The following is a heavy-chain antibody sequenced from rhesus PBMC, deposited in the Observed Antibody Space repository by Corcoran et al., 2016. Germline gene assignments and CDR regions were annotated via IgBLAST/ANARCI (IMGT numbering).Heavy chain of an antibody. CDR2: IDGKSAST. D-gene: IGHD1-26*01. J-gene: IGHJ4*01. V-gene: IGHV4-73*01. CDR3: ARSGRTGYNYYFDY. CDR1: GGSIRGYY. Sequence: QVKLQQWGEGLVKPSETLSLTCAVDGGSIRGYYWSWIRQPPGRGLEWIGNIDGKSASTTYNPSLKNRVTISKDTSKNQFSLKLSSVTAADTAVYYCARSGRTGYNYYFDYWGQGVLVTVSS.